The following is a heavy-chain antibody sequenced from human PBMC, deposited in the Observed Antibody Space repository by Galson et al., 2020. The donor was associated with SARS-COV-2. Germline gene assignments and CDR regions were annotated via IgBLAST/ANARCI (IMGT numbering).Heavy chain of an antibody. J-gene: IGHJ4*02. CDR1: GFTFSSYA. CDR2: ISGSGGST. V-gene: IGHV3-23*01. Sequence: GGSLRLSCAASGFTFSSYAMSWVRQAPGKGLEWVPAISGSGGSTYYADSVKGRFTISRDNSKNTLYLQMNSLRAEDTAVYYCAKDGCRLVRCGHFDYWGQGTLVTVSS. CDR3: AKDGCRLVRCGHFDY. D-gene: IGHD6-19*01.